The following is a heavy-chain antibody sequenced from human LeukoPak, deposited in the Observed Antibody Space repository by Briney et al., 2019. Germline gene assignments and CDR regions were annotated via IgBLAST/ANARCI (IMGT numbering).Heavy chain of an antibody. CDR3: AREDDSSGYYRY. CDR1: GFTFSSYS. V-gene: IGHV3-21*01. D-gene: IGHD3-22*01. CDR2: ISSSSSYI. Sequence: PGGSLRLSCAASGFTFSSYSMNWVCHAPGKGLEWVSSISSSSSYIYYADSVKGRFTISRDNAKNSLYLQMNSLRAEDTAVYYCAREDDSSGYYRYWGQGTLVTVSS. J-gene: IGHJ4*02.